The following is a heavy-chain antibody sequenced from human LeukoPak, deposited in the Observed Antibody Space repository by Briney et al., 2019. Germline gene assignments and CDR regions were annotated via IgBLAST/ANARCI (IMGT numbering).Heavy chain of an antibody. CDR3: AKESYDYVWGSYRTMNFDY. Sequence: GGSLRLSCAASGFTFSSYAMSWVRQAPGKGLEWVSAISGSGGSTYYADSVKGRFTISRDNSKNTLYLQMNSLRAEDTAVCYCAKESYDYVWGSYRTMNFDYWGQGTLVTVSS. J-gene: IGHJ4*02. D-gene: IGHD3-16*02. CDR2: ISGSGGST. CDR1: GFTFSSYA. V-gene: IGHV3-23*01.